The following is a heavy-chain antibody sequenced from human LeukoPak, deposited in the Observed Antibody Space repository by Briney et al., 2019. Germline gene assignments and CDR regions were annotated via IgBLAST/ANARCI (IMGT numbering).Heavy chain of an antibody. CDR3: ARGKTYYDISKDAFDI. CDR1: SGSISSYY. Sequence: PSETLSLTCTVSSGSISSYYWSWIRQPPGKGLELIGYIYYSGSTNYNPSLKSRVTISVDTSKNQFSLKLSSVTAADTAVYYCARGKTYYDISKDAFDIWGQGTMVTVSS. CDR2: IYYSGST. V-gene: IGHV4-59*01. D-gene: IGHD3-22*01. J-gene: IGHJ3*02.